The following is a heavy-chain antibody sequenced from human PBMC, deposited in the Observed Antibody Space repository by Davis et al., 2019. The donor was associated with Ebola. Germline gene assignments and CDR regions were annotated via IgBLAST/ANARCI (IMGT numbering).Heavy chain of an antibody. J-gene: IGHJ4*02. CDR3: VGGLDY. V-gene: IGHV1-18*04. CDR2: ISAYNGST. D-gene: IGHD3-3*01. Sequence: ASVKVSCKASGYTFTSYGISWVRQAPGQGLEWMGCISAYNGSTNYAQKLQGRVTMTRDTSTSTVYMELSSLRSEDTAVYYCVGGLDYWGQGTLVTVSS. CDR1: GYTFTSYG.